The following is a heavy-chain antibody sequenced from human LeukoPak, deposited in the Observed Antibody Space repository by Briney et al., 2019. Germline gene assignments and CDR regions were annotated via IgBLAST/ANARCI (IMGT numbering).Heavy chain of an antibody. CDR3: ARDLTHRRNYDNSGNQIVPAF. D-gene: IGHD3-22*01. Sequence: ASVKVSCKASGYTFTSYGISWVRQAPGQGLEWMGLINPRGTATRYAESFQGRLTLTRDLSTSTDYMELSSLRSDDTAVYFCARDLTHRRNYDNSGNQIVPAFWGQGTLVTVSS. CDR2: INPRGTAT. V-gene: IGHV1-46*01. J-gene: IGHJ4*02. CDR1: GYTFTSYG.